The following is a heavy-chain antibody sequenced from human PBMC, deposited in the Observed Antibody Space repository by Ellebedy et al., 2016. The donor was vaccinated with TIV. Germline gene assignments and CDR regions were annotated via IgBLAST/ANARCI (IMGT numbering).Heavy chain of an antibody. Sequence: AASVKVSCKLSGYNFTNFYIHWVRQAPGQGLEWMGWISGKNGNTNYAQKVQGRLTLTTDTSTNTAYMELRSLRSDETAVYYCARGSSTSWYGGAFDIWGQGTMVTVSS. V-gene: IGHV1-18*04. CDR2: ISGKNGNT. J-gene: IGHJ3*02. D-gene: IGHD6-13*01. CDR1: GYNFTNFY. CDR3: ARGSSTSWYGGAFDI.